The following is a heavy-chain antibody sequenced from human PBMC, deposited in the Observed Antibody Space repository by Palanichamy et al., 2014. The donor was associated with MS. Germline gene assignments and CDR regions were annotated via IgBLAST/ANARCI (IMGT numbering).Heavy chain of an antibody. CDR1: GFTFGDYA. V-gene: IGHV3-49*04. CDR2: IRSKAYGGTT. D-gene: IGHD1-26*01. J-gene: IGHJ6*02. CDR3: TRGGSGSYYYYGMDV. Sequence: EVQLVESGGGLVQPGRSLRLSCTASGFTFGDYAMSWVRQAPGKGLEWVGFIRSKAYGGTTEYAASVKGRFTISRDDSKSIAYLQMNSLKTEDTAVYYCTRGGSGSYYYYGMDVWGQGTTVTVSS.